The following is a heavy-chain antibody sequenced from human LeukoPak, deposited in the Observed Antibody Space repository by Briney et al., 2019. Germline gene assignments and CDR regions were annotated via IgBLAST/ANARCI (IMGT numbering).Heavy chain of an antibody. V-gene: IGHV5-51*01. Sequence: GESLKISYKGSGSRFTSYWIGWMRPMPGKGLEWMGIIYPGDSDTIYSPSFQGQVTMSADQSISTAYLQWSSLKASDTAMYYCARLIYDDSSGYADYWGQGTLVTVSS. CDR3: ARLIYDDSSGYADY. D-gene: IGHD3-22*01. CDR1: GSRFTSYW. CDR2: IYPGDSDT. J-gene: IGHJ4*02.